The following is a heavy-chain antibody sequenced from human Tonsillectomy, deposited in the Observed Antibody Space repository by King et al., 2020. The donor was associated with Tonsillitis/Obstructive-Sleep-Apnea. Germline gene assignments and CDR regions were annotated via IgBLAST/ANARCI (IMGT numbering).Heavy chain of an antibody. D-gene: IGHD4-17*01. V-gene: IGHV3-53*01. CDR2: SHSGGTT. Sequence: VQLVESGGGWIQPGGSLRLSCAASGFRVSRSYMTWVRQSPGKGLEWVSLSHSGGTTYDADSVKGRFTISRDDSKNTMNLQVNRLRVEDTAVYYCARGHHDYAEFVGVSDLWGQGTMVTVSS. J-gene: IGHJ3*01. CDR1: GFRVSRSY. CDR3: ARGHHDYAEFVGVSDL.